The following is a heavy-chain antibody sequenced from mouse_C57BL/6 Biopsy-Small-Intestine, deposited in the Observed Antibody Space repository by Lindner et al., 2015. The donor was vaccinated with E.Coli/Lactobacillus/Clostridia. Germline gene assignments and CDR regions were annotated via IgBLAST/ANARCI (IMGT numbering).Heavy chain of an antibody. CDR2: IYPRSGNT. J-gene: IGHJ4*01. D-gene: IGHD1-1*02. CDR1: GYTFTSYG. V-gene: IGHV1-81*01. CDR3: ARHDGSYDYAMDY. Sequence: VQLQESGAELARPGASVKLSCKASGYTFTSYGISWVKQRTGQGLEWIGEIYPRSGNTYYNEKFKGKATLTADKSSSTAYMQLSSLTSEDSAVYFCARHDGSYDYAMDYWGQGTSVTVSS.